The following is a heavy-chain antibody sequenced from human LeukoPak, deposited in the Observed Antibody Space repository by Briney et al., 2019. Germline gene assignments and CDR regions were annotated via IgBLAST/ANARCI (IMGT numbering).Heavy chain of an antibody. D-gene: IGHD2-8*02. Sequence: GGSLRLSCAASGITVSSHFMSWVRQAPGKGLEWVAFIRYDGSNKYYADSVKGRFTISRDNSKNTLYLQMNSLRAEDTAVYYCAKDFQVLGGQGTLVTVSS. CDR3: AKDFQVL. CDR2: IRYDGSNK. J-gene: IGHJ4*02. CDR1: GITVSSHF. V-gene: IGHV3-30*02.